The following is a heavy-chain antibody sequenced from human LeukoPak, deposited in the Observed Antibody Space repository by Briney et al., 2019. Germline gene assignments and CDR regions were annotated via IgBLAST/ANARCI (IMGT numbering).Heavy chain of an antibody. CDR3: ARESYYDYVWGSYRGAFDI. CDR1: GFTFSDYY. CDR2: ISSSGSTI. D-gene: IGHD3-16*01. J-gene: IGHJ3*02. Sequence: GGSLRLSCAASGFTFSDYYMSWIRQAPGKGLEWVSYISSSGSTIYYADSVKGRFTISRDNAKNSLYLQMNSLRAEDTAVYYCARESYYDYVWGSYRGAFDIWGQGTMVTVSS. V-gene: IGHV3-11*01.